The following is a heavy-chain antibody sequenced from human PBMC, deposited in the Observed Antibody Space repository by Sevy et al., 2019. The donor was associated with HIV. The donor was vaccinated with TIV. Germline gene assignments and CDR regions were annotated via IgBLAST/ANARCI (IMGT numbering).Heavy chain of an antibody. CDR2: ISPEGSRI. V-gene: IGHV3-7*04. Sequence: GGSLRLSCAASGFGFSGTWMNWVRQAPGKGLEWVAIISPEGSRIDDADSVKGGLFISRANANSSVSLQMNSLRVEDMGVYYCAKDRGWKTFDYWGQGALVTVSS. D-gene: IGHD3-10*01. J-gene: IGHJ4*02. CDR3: AKDRGWKTFDY. CDR1: GFGFSGTW.